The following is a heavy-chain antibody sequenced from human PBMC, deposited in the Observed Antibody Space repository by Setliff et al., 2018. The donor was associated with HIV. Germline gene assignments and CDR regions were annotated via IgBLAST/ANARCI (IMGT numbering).Heavy chain of an antibody. CDR1: GGSISSNTYY. J-gene: IGHJ3*02. Sequence: PSETLSLTCAVSGGSISSNTYYWGWIRQPPGKGLEWIGSIYYSGSTYYNPSLKSRVTISVDTSKNQFSLKLSSVTAADTAVYYCARTLAYHAFDIWGQGTMVTVSS. CDR2: IYYSGST. V-gene: IGHV4-39*07. CDR3: ARTLAYHAFDI. D-gene: IGHD2-2*01.